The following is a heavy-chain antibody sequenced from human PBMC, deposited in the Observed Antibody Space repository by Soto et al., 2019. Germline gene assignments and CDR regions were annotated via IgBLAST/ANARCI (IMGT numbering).Heavy chain of an antibody. Sequence: SVKVSCNASGGTFSSYAISWVRQAPGQGLEWMGGIIPIFGTANYAQKFQGRVTITADESTSTAYMELSSLRSEDTAVYYCAMGYCSSTSCYQDTYGMDVWGQGTTVTVSS. CDR3: AMGYCSSTSCYQDTYGMDV. CDR2: IIPIFGTA. CDR1: GGTFSSYA. J-gene: IGHJ6*02. V-gene: IGHV1-69*13. D-gene: IGHD2-2*01.